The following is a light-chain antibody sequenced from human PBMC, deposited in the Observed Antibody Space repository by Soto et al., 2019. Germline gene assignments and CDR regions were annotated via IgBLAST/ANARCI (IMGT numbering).Light chain of an antibody. V-gene: IGLV2-8*01. CDR1: SSDVGAYNY. CDR3: TSKAHTNPYT. CDR2: EVS. Sequence: QSVLTQPPSASGSPGQSVTISCTGTSSDVGAYNYVSWYQQHPGKAPKLMIYEVSKRPSGVPDRFSGSKSGNTASLTVSGLQAEDGGDYYCTSKAHTNPYTFGTGTKVTAL. J-gene: IGLJ1*01.